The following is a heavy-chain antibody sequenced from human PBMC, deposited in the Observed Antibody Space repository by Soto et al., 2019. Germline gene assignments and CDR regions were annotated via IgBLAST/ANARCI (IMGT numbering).Heavy chain of an antibody. Sequence: QMHLQESGSGLVKPSQTLSLTCAVSGGSLSSSAYSWSWIRQPPGKGLEWIGFIYQSGSTYYNPSLKSRVTMSLDRPKNQFSLKLSSVTAADTAVYYCARELLFYDSDGFSWDDAFDIXGQGTMVTVSS. V-gene: IGHV4-30-2*01. D-gene: IGHD3-22*01. J-gene: IGHJ3*02. CDR1: GGSLSSSAYS. CDR3: ARELLFYDSDGFSWDDAFDI. CDR2: IYQSGST.